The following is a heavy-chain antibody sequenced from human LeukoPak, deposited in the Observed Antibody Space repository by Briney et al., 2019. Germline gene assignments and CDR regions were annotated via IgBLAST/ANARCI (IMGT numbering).Heavy chain of an antibody. CDR1: GGSFSGYY. D-gene: IGHD5-18*01. Sequence: SETLSLTCAVYGGSFSGYYWSWIRQPPGKGLEWIGEINHSGSTNYNPSLKSRVTISVDTSKNQFSLKLSSVTAADTAVYYCTGGYSYGYSSDYWGQGTLVTVSS. CDR3: TGGYSYGYSSDY. J-gene: IGHJ4*02. CDR2: INHSGST. V-gene: IGHV4-34*01.